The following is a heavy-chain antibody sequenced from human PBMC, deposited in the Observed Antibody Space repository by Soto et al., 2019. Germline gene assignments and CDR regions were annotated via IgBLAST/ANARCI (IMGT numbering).Heavy chain of an antibody. J-gene: IGHJ6*02. D-gene: IGHD6-19*01. CDR1: GFSFRSYE. Sequence: PGGSLRLSCAASGFSFRSYEMNWVRQAPGKGLEWVSYISSRGSTIYYADSVRGRFTISRDNAKNSLYLQMNSLRVEDTAVYYCASRPVAPQPDVDSYYYGMDVWGQGTTITVSS. CDR2: ISSRGSTI. V-gene: IGHV3-48*03. CDR3: ASRPVAPQPDVDSYYYGMDV.